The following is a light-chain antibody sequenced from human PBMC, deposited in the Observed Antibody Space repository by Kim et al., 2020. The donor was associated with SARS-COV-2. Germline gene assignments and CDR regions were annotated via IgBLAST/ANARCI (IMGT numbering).Light chain of an antibody. CDR1: SSNSGAGYD. V-gene: IGLV1-40*01. Sequence: GPRVTMPCAVSSSNSGAGYDVHWYQQWPGTAPRLLIYANNNRPSGVPDRFSGSKSGTSASLAITGLQAEDEAVYYCQSSDSSLSGVFGGGTQLTVL. CDR3: QSSDSSLSGV. CDR2: ANN. J-gene: IGLJ3*02.